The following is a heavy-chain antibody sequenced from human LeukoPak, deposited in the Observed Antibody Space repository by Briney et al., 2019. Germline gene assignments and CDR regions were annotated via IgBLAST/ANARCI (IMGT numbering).Heavy chain of an antibody. D-gene: IGHD3-22*01. CDR2: IYTSGST. J-gene: IGHJ4*02. Sequence: SETLSLTCTVSGNSISSGDNYWSWIRQPAGKGLEWIGRIYTSGSTNYNPSLKSRVTISGDTSKNQFSLRLSSVTAADTAVYCCARASYSYDINGWVPFDYWGQGTLVTVSS. CDR3: ARASYSYDINGWVPFDY. CDR1: GNSISSGDNY. V-gene: IGHV4-61*02.